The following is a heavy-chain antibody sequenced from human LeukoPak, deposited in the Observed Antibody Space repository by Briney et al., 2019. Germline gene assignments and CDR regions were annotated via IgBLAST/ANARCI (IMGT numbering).Heavy chain of an antibody. CDR3: AKVFDVLRYFDWSAFDAFDI. CDR1: GFTFSSYA. D-gene: IGHD3-9*01. V-gene: IGHV3-23*01. J-gene: IGHJ3*02. CDR2: ISGSGGST. Sequence: GGSLRLSCAASGFTFSSYAMSWVRQAPGKGLEWVSAISGSGGSTYYADSVKGRFTIPRDNSKNTLYLQMNSLRAEDTAVYYCAKVFDVLRYFDWSAFDAFDIWGQGTMVTVSS.